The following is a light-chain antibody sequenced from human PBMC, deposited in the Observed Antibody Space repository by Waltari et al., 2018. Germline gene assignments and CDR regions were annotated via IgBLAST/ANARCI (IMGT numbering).Light chain of an antibody. Sequence: DIQMTQSPSTLSASVGDRVTITCRASRSIGSLLAWYQQKPGKAPKLLIYDASSLESGVPSRFSGSGSGTEFTLTINSLQPDDFATYSCQQYYSYFTFGGGAKVGSN. CDR2: DAS. CDR1: RSIGSL. CDR3: QQYYSYFT. J-gene: IGKJ4*01. V-gene: IGKV1-5*01.